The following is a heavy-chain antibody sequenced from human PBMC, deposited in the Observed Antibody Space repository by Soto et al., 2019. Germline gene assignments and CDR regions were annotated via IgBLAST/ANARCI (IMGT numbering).Heavy chain of an antibody. Sequence: HPGGSLRLSCAASGFTFSSYAMHWVRQAPGKGLEWVAVISYDGSNKYYADSVKGRFTISRDNSKNTLYLQMNSLRAEDTAVYYCARDKSASNYYYYGMDAWGQGTTVTVSS. J-gene: IGHJ6*02. CDR2: ISYDGSNK. CDR3: ARDKSASNYYYYGMDA. CDR1: GFTFSSYA. V-gene: IGHV3-30-3*01. D-gene: IGHD4-4*01.